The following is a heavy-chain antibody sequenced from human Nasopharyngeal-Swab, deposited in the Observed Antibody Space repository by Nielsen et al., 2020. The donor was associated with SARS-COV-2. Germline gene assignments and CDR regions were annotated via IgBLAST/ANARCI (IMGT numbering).Heavy chain of an antibody. D-gene: IGHD2-15*01. CDR3: ARAGSGGSCYDY. V-gene: IGHV4-30-4*01. CDR1: GGSISSGGYY. CDR2: IYYSGST. Sequence: SETLSLTCAVSGGSISSGGYYWRWIRQPPGKGLEWIGYIYYSGSTYYNPSLKSRVTISVDTSKNQFSLKLSSVTAADTAVYYCARAGSGGSCYDYWGQGTLVTVSS. J-gene: IGHJ4*02.